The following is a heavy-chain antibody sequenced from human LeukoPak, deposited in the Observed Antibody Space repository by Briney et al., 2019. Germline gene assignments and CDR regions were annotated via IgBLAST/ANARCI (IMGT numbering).Heavy chain of an antibody. D-gene: IGHD2-2*01. J-gene: IGHJ4*02. CDR3: ARDKYCTSASCYFDC. V-gene: IGHV5-51*01. CDR1: GYSFTSYW. CDR2: IYPGDSDT. Sequence: GESLKISCKVSGYSFTSYWIGWVRQMPGKGLEWMGIIYPGDSDTRYSPSFQGQVTISVDKSITTAYLQWSSLKASDTAMYYCARDKYCTSASCYFDCWGQGTLVTVSS.